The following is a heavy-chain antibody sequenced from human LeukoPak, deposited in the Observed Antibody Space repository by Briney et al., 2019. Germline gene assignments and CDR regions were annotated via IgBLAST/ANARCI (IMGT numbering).Heavy chain of an antibody. D-gene: IGHD3-10*01. CDR3: ARSPYYGSGSYYNPSIEYFQH. J-gene: IGHJ1*01. CDR2: INHSGST. CDR1: GGSFSGYY. Sequence: SETLSLTCAVYGGSFSGYYWSWIRQPPGKGLEWIGEINHSGSTNYNPSLKSRVTISVDTSKNQFSLKLSSVTAADTAVYYCARSPYYGSGSYYNPSIEYFQHWGQGTLVTVSS. V-gene: IGHV4-34*01.